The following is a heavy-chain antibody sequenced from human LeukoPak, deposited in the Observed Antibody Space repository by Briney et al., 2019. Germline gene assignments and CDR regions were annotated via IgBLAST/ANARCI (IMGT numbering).Heavy chain of an antibody. Sequence: ASVKVSCKASGYTFTSYDINWVRQATGQGLEWMGWMNPNSGNTGYAQKFQGRVTMTRNTSISTAYMELSSLRSEDTAVYYCARGKKPGVAVAGTGYFFDPWGQGTLVIVSS. J-gene: IGHJ5*02. CDR3: ARGKKPGVAVAGTGYFFDP. CDR1: GYTFTSYD. D-gene: IGHD6-19*01. V-gene: IGHV1-8*01. CDR2: MNPNSGNT.